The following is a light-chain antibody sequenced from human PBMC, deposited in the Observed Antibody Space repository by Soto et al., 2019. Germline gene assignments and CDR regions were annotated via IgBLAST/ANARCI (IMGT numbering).Light chain of an antibody. CDR3: QQYGSLPET. CDR1: QSVRSDY. V-gene: IGKV3-20*01. Sequence: EIVLTQSPGTLSLSPGERATLSCRASQSVRSDYLAWSQQKPGQAPRLLIYDASTRATGIPDRFSGSGSGTDFTLTISRLEPEDFAVYFCQQYGSLPETFGQGTKVEIK. J-gene: IGKJ1*01. CDR2: DAS.